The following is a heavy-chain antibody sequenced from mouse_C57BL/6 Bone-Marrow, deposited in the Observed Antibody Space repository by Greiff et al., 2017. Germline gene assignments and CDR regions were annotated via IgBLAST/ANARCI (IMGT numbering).Heavy chain of an antibody. Sequence: EVQRVESGEGLVKPGGSLKLSCAASGFTFSSYAMSWVRQTPEKRLEWVAYISSGGDYIYYADTVKGRFTISRDNARNTLYLQMSSLKSEDTAMYYCTRFDGFYARDYWGQGASVTVSS. D-gene: IGHD2-3*01. V-gene: IGHV5-9-1*02. J-gene: IGHJ4*01. CDR2: ISSGGDYI. CDR1: GFTFSSYA. CDR3: TRFDGFYARDY.